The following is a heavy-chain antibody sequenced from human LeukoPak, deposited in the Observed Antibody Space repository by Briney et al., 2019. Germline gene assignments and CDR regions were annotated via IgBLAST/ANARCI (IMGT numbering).Heavy chain of an antibody. V-gene: IGHV4-59*08. J-gene: IGHJ4*02. Sequence: SETLSLTCTVPGGSMRSYYWCWIRHPPRKGLELIGYVYYSGTANYNPSLESRVTILVDTSKNQFSLNLSSVTAADTAVYYCARTKSGWYYSDYWGQGTLVSVSS. CDR3: ARTKSGWYYSDY. D-gene: IGHD6-19*01. CDR2: VYYSGTA. CDR1: GGSMRSYY.